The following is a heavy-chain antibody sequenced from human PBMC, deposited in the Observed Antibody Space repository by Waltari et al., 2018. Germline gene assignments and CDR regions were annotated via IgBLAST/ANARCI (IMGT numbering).Heavy chain of an antibody. CDR2: IYYSGST. CDR1: GGSISSSSYY. Sequence: QLQLQESGPGLVKPSAPLSLTCTVSGGSISSSSYYWGWIRQPPGKGLEWIGSIYYSGSTYYNPSLKSRVTISVDTSKNQFSLKLSSVTAADTAVYYCARLVAALDYWGQGTLVTVSS. D-gene: IGHD6-6*01. CDR3: ARLVAALDY. J-gene: IGHJ4*02. V-gene: IGHV4-39*01.